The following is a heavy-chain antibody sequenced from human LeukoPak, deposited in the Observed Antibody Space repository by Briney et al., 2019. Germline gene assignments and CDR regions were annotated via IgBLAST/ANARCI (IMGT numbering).Heavy chain of an antibody. V-gene: IGHV3-23*01. CDR1: GFTFSGYA. CDR3: ARVIWGAVAFDI. D-gene: IGHD3-16*01. J-gene: IGHJ3*02. CDR2: ISGSGGST. Sequence: GGSLRLSCAASGFTFSGYAMSWVRQAPGKGLEWVSAISGSGGSTYYADSVKGRFTISRDNAKNTLYLQMNSLRAEDTGVYYCARVIWGAVAFDIWGEGTVVTVSS.